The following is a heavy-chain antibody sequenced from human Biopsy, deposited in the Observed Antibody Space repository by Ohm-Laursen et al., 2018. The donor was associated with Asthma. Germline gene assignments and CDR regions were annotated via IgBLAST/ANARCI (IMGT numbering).Heavy chain of an antibody. CDR2: INSVFGTT. CDR3: ARKAGSCISRTCYSLDF. CDR1: GGTFNTYV. V-gene: IGHV1-69*13. J-gene: IGHJ4*02. D-gene: IGHD2-2*01. Sequence: ASVKVSCKSLGGTFNTYVIGWVRQAPGQGLEWTGGINSVFGTTTYPQKFQDRVTITADDSTGTVYMELSSLRSEDTAVYYCARKAGSCISRTCYSLDFWGQGTLVTVSS.